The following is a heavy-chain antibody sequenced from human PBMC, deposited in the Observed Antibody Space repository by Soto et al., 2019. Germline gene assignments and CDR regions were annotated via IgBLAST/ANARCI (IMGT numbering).Heavy chain of an antibody. J-gene: IGHJ5*02. CDR2: IYYSGST. Sequence: QVQLQESGPGLVKPSQTLSLTCTVSGGSISSGDYYWSWFRQPPGKGLEWIGYIYYSGSTYYNPSLKSRVTISVDTSKHQFSLKLTAVTAADTVVYYCARERPDGARLDPWGQGTLVTVSS. CDR3: ARERPDGARLDP. CDR1: GGSISSGDYY. D-gene: IGHD6-6*01. V-gene: IGHV4-30-4*01.